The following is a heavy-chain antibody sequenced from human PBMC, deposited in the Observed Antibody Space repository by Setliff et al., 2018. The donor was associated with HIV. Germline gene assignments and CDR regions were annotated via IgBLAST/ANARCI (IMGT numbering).Heavy chain of an antibody. V-gene: IGHV3-33*01. D-gene: IGHD3-3*01. CDR3: ARVPYFSFWSGYFDIYGMNV. Sequence: GGSLRLSCAASGFTFSSYGMHWVRQAPGKGLEWVAVIWYDGSNKHYADSVKGRFTISRDNSKNTVYLQMNSLRAEDTAVYYCARVPYFSFWSGYFDIYGMNVWGQGTAVTVS. J-gene: IGHJ6*02. CDR2: IWYDGSNK. CDR1: GFTFSSYG.